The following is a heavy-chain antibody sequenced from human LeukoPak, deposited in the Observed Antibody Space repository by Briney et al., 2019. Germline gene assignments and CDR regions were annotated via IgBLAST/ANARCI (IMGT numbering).Heavy chain of an antibody. D-gene: IGHD3-10*01. J-gene: IGHJ5*02. CDR1: GGSISSSNW. Sequence: PSETLSLTCAVSGGSISSSNWWSWVRQPPGKGLEWIGEIYHSGSTNYNPSLKSRVTISVDTSKNQFSLKLSSVTAADTAVYYCARYSERYYGSGSYHPLNWFDPWGQGTLVTVSS. CDR3: ARYSERYYGSGSYHPLNWFDP. CDR2: IYHSGST. V-gene: IGHV4-4*02.